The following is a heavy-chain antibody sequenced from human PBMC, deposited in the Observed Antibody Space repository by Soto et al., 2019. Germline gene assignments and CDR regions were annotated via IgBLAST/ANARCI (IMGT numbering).Heavy chain of an antibody. D-gene: IGHD3-22*01. Sequence: QVQLVQSGAEVKKPGASVKVSCKASGYTFTSYAMHWVRQAPGQRLEWMGWINAGNGNTKYSQKFQGRVTITRDTSESTAYMELSSLRSEATAVYYCARDVDYYPFDPWGQGTLVTVSS. J-gene: IGHJ5*02. CDR2: INAGNGNT. CDR1: GYTFTSYA. CDR3: ARDVDYYPFDP. V-gene: IGHV1-3*01.